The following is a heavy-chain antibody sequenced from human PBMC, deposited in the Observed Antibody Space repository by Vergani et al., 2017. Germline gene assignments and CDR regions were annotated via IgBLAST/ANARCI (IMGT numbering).Heavy chain of an antibody. V-gene: IGHV1-2*02. Sequence: QVQLVQSGAEVKKPGASVKVSCKSSGYTFTGYYMHWVRQAPGQGLEWMGWINPNSGGTNYAQKFQGRVTMTRDTSISTAYMELSRLRSDDTAVYYCARDRPVVTAFTHYYYYGMDVWGQGTTVTVSS. CDR1: GYTFTGYY. CDR2: INPNSGGT. D-gene: IGHD4-23*01. CDR3: ARDRPVVTAFTHYYYYGMDV. J-gene: IGHJ6*02.